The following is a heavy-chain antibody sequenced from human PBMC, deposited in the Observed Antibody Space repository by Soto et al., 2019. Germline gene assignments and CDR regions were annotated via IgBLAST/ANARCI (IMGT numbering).Heavy chain of an antibody. CDR1: GGSFSGYY. Sequence: PSETLSLTCAVYGGSFSGYYWSWIRQPPGKGLEGIGEINHSGSTNYNPSLKSRVTISVDTSKNQFSLKLSSVTAADTAVYYCARRAYIWGSYRYTRRESYYFDYWGQGTLVTVSS. J-gene: IGHJ4*02. V-gene: IGHV4-34*01. CDR3: ARRAYIWGSYRYTRRESYYFDY. CDR2: INHSGST. D-gene: IGHD3-16*02.